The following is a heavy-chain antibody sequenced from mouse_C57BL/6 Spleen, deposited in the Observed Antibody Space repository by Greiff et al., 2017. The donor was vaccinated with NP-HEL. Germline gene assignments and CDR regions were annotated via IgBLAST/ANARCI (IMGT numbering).Heavy chain of an antibody. D-gene: IGHD4-1*01. CDR2: IYPGDGDT. Sequence: VQRVESGPELVKPGASVKISCKASGYAFSSSWMNWVKQRPGKGLEWIGRIYPGDGDTNYNGKFKGKATLTADKSSSTAYMQLSSLTSEDSAVYCCACQTGNYFDYWGQGTTLTVSS. CDR1: GYAFSSSW. CDR3: ACQTGNYFDY. J-gene: IGHJ2*01. V-gene: IGHV1-82*01.